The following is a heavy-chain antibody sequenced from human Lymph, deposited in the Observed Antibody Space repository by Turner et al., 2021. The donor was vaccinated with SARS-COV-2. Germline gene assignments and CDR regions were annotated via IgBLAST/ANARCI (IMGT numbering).Heavy chain of an antibody. CDR2: MNPNSGNT. CDR3: ARGRYSGGGMDV. D-gene: IGHD1-26*01. V-gene: IGHV1-8*01. CDR1: GYTFTSHD. Sequence: QVQLVLSGAELSKPGASVKVSCKAPGYTFTSHDLSWVRQATGQGLEGMGWMNPNSGNTGYAQKFQGRVAMTRNTSRSTAYMELSSLGSEDAAVYYCARGRYSGGGMDVWGQGTTVTVSS. J-gene: IGHJ6*02.